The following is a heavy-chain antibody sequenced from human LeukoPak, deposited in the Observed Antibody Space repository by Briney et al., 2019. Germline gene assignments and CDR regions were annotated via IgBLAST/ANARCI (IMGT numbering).Heavy chain of an antibody. J-gene: IGHJ1*01. V-gene: IGHV1-18*01. Sequence: ASVKVSCKASGYTFSSYGLSWVRQAPGQGLEWMGWTSAYNGNTNYEQKLQGRLTMTIDTSTTTAYMELSRLRSDDTAVYYCARVGRITMVRGPQPYFQHWGQGTLVTVSS. CDR2: TSAYNGNT. CDR3: ARVGRITMVRGPQPYFQH. D-gene: IGHD3-10*01. CDR1: GYTFSSYG.